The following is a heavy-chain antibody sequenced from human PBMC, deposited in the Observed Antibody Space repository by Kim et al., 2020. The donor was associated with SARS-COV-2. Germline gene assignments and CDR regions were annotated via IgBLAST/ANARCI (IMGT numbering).Heavy chain of an antibody. CDR1: GFTFNNAW. J-gene: IGHJ1*01. Sequence: GGSLRLSCAASGFTFNNAWMSWVRQAPGKGLEWVGRIKTETEGGTTDYAAPVKGSFTISRDDSKNTLYLQMNSLKTEDTAVYFWTTLISAPARGCWGQGTLVTVSS. CDR3: TTLISAPARGC. CDR2: IKTETEGGTT. V-gene: IGHV3-15*01. D-gene: IGHD6-13*01.